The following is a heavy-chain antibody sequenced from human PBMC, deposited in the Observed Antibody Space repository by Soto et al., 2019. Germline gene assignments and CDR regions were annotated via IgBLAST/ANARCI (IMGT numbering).Heavy chain of an antibody. D-gene: IGHD1-26*01. Sequence: QVQLVESGGAVVQPGRSLRLSCAASGFTFSNYGMHWARQAPGKGLEWVAAILYDGSNKYYADSVKGRFTISRDNSKNTLYLQMNSLRAEDTAVYYCAGGTYYFDCCGQGTLVTVSS. V-gene: IGHV3-33*01. CDR3: AGGTYYFDC. CDR2: ILYDGSNK. J-gene: IGHJ4*02. CDR1: GFTFSNYG.